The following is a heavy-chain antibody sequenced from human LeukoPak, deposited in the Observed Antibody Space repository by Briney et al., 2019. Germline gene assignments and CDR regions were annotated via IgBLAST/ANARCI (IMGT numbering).Heavy chain of an antibody. V-gene: IGHV1-69*05. Sequence: SVKVSCKASGGTFSSYAINWVRQAPGQGLEWMGRIIPIFRTANHAQKFQGRVTHTTDESTSTAYMELSSLRSEDTAVYYCARDRGYYYYYMDVSGKGATVTVSS. CDR2: IIPIFRTA. D-gene: IGHD3-10*01. CDR3: ARDRGYYYYYMDV. CDR1: GGTFSSYA. J-gene: IGHJ6*03.